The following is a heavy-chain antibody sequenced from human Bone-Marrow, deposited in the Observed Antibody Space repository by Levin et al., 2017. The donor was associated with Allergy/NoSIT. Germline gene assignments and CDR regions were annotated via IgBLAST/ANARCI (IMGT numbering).Heavy chain of an antibody. Sequence: SETLSLTCSVSGASMNNYYWTWVRQPPGKGLEWIGYIYYTGSTIHNPSLQSRVTISLDTSKNQFSLMLTSGTDGDTAVYYCARQGRGISSSDNWGQGTLVTVAS. CDR2: IYYTGST. CDR1: GASMNNYY. D-gene: IGHD6-13*01. V-gene: IGHV4-59*01. J-gene: IGHJ4*02. CDR3: ARQGRGISSSDN.